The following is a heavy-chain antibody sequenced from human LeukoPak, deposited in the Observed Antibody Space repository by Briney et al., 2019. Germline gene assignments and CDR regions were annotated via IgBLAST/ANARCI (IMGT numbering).Heavy chain of an antibody. CDR2: IYSSGST. J-gene: IGHJ4*02. CDR3: ARQETLNNPFDQ. CDR1: GASISSYS. Sequence: SETLSLTCTVSGASISSYSWSWIRQPPGKGLEWIGYIYSSGSTNYNPSLKSRLTTSVDTSKNQLSLKLSSVTAADTAVYYCARQETLNNPFDQWGQGTLVTVSS. V-gene: IGHV4-59*08. D-gene: IGHD2/OR15-2a*01.